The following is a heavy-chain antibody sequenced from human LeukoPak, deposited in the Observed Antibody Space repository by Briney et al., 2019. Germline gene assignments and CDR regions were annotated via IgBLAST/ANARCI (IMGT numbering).Heavy chain of an antibody. CDR3: AKCAPYGDYRTDYYYYMDV. CDR2: ISGSGGST. CDR1: AFTFSSYA. J-gene: IGHJ6*03. Sequence: PGGSLRLSCAASAFTFSSYAMSWVRQAPGKGLEWVSAISGSGGSTYYTDSVKGRFTISRDNSKNTLYLQMNSLRAEDTAVYYCAKCAPYGDYRTDYYYYMDVWGKGTTVTVSS. V-gene: IGHV3-23*01. D-gene: IGHD4-17*01.